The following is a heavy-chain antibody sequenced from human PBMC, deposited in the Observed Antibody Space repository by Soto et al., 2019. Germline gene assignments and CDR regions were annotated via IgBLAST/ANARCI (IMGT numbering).Heavy chain of an antibody. CDR3: ARARLRAVYAFDI. CDR1: GGSVSSGAYY. J-gene: IGHJ3*02. Sequence: QVQLQESDAGLVKASQTLSLTCTVSGGSVSSGAYYWTWIRQRPGKGLEWIGYIYYSGSTYYSPSHESRLYISLDTSKNQFSLRLSSVTAADTAMYYCARARLRAVYAFDIWGQGTMVTVSS. V-gene: IGHV4-31*03. CDR2: IYYSGST. D-gene: IGHD5-12*01.